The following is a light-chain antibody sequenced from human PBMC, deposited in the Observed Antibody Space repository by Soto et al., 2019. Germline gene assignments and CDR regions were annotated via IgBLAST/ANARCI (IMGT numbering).Light chain of an antibody. V-gene: IGKV4-1*01. Sequence: DIVMTQSLDSLAVSLGERATINCKSSQSVVYSSNNKNYLAWYQQKLGQPPKLLIYWASTRESGVPDRFSGSGSGTDFTLTISSLQAEDVAVYYCQQYYSIPWTFGQGTKVEIK. CDR1: QSVVYSSNNKNY. CDR3: QQYYSIPWT. J-gene: IGKJ1*01. CDR2: WAS.